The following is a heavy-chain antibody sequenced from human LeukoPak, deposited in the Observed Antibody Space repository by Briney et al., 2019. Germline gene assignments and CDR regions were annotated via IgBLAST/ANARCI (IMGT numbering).Heavy chain of an antibody. J-gene: IGHJ5*02. CDR3: ARENVVVVAATGGWFDP. Sequence: SSETLSLTCAVSGGSISSSNWWSWVRQPPGKGLEWIGEIYHSGSTNYNPSLKSRVTISVDKSKNQFSLKLSSVTAADTAVYYCARENVVVVAATGGWFDPWGQGTLVTVSS. CDR1: GGSISSSNW. CDR2: IYHSGST. D-gene: IGHD2-15*01. V-gene: IGHV4-4*02.